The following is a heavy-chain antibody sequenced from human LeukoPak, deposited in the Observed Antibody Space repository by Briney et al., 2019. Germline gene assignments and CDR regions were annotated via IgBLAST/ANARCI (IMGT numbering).Heavy chain of an antibody. J-gene: IGHJ4*02. CDR2: INHSGST. Sequence: SETLSLTCAVSGGSFSGYYWSWIRQPPGKGLEWIGEINHSGSTNYNPSLKSRVTISIDTSKNQFSLKVSSVTAADTAVYYCYGSGYWGQGTLVTVSS. CDR1: GGSFSGYY. D-gene: IGHD3-10*01. V-gene: IGHV4-34*03. CDR3: YGSGY.